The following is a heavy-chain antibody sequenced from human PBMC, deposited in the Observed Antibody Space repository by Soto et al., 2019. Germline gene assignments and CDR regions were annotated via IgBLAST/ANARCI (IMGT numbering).Heavy chain of an antibody. CDR1: GYSFASYW. J-gene: IGHJ4*02. CDR2: IYPGDSDT. V-gene: IGHV5-51*01. Sequence: PGESLKISFKGSGYSFASYWIGWVRQMPGKGLEWMGIIYPGDSDTRYSPSFQGQVTISADKSISTAYLQWSSLKASDTAMYYCARESGYCSSTSCPIDYWGQGTLVTVSS. D-gene: IGHD2-2*01. CDR3: ARESGYCSSTSCPIDY.